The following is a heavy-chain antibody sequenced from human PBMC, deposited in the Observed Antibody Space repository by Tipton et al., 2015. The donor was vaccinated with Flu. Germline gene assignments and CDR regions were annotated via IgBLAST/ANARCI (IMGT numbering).Heavy chain of an antibody. CDR3: ARAIAAASSF. Sequence: SLRLSCAASGFTFTTYWMNWVRQAPGKGLEWVANIKQDGSEIYYLASVRGRFTISRDNAKNSLYLQMNSLRAEDTAVYYCARAIAAASSFWGQGILVAVSS. J-gene: IGHJ4*02. CDR1: GFTFTTYW. V-gene: IGHV3-7*01. D-gene: IGHD6-13*01. CDR2: IKQDGSEI.